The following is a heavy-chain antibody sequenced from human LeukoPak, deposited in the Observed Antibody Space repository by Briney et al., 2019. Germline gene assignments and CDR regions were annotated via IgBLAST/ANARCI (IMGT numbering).Heavy chain of an antibody. J-gene: IGHJ3*02. Sequence: GASVKVSCKVSGYTLTELSMHWVRQAPGKGLEWMGGFDPEDGETIYAQKFQGRVTMTEDTSTDTAYMELSSLRSEDTAVYYCARGTPYYYDSSGYLAIWGQGTMVTVSS. V-gene: IGHV1-24*01. CDR3: ARGTPYYYDSSGYLAI. CDR1: GYTLTELS. D-gene: IGHD3-22*01. CDR2: FDPEDGET.